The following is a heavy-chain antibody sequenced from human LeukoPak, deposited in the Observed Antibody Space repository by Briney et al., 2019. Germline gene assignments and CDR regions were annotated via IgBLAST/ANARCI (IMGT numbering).Heavy chain of an antibody. CDR3: ARDPYDFWSGYYKSGLD. CDR1: GFTFSSYA. D-gene: IGHD3-3*01. V-gene: IGHV3-30-3*01. J-gene: IGHJ4*02. Sequence: GGSLRLSCAASGFTFSSYAMHWVRQAPGKGLEWVAVISYDGSNKYYADSVKGRFTISRDNSKNTLYLQMNSLRAEDTAVNYCARDPYDFWSGYYKSGLDWGQGTLVTVSS. CDR2: ISYDGSNK.